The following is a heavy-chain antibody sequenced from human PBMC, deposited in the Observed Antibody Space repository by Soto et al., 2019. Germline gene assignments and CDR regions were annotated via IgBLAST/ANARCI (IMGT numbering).Heavy chain of an antibody. D-gene: IGHD3-22*01. CDR2: IRSKAYGVTT. J-gene: IGHJ3*02. CDR3: TRGPTYYYDSSGYPNDAFDI. CDR1: GFTFGDYA. Sequence: GGSLRLSCTASGFTFGDYAMSWFRQAPGKGLEWVGFIRSKAYGVTTEYAASVKGRFTISRDDSKSIAYLQMNSLKTEDTAVYYCTRGPTYYYDSSGYPNDAFDIWGQGTMVTVSS. V-gene: IGHV3-49*03.